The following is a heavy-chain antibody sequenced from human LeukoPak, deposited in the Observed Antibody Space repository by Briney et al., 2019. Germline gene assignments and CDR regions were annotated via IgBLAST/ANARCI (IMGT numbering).Heavy chain of an antibody. D-gene: IGHD4-17*01. Sequence: GGSLRLSCAASGITFSSYGMSWVRQAPGKGLEWVSGISGSGNSTYYADSVKGRFTISRDNSKNTLYLQVESLRVEDTAVYYCAKGGTTVTTDWGQGALFTASS. CDR1: GITFSSYG. V-gene: IGHV3-23*01. CDR2: ISGSGNST. J-gene: IGHJ4*02. CDR3: AKGGTTVTTD.